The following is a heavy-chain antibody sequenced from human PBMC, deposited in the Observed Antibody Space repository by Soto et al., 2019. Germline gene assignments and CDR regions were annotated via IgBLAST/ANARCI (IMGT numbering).Heavy chain of an antibody. CDR3: VRDSHGDY. CDR1: GFTFSNYW. Sequence: EVQLVESGGSLVQPGGSLSVACAGSGFTFSNYWMHWVRQAPGKGLEWVSRIDHDGPTDYADSVRGRFTISRDNAENTLYLQMNSLRPEDTAVYYCVRDSHGDYWGQGTLVTVSS. J-gene: IGHJ4*02. CDR2: IDHDGPT. V-gene: IGHV3-74*01.